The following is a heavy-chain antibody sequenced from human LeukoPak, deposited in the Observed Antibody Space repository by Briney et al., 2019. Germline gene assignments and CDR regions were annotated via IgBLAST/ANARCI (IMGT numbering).Heavy chain of an antibody. CDR3: ARHSSLGHFDF. V-gene: IGHV4-59*08. Sequence: ASETPSLTCTVSGGSISSYYWSWIRQPPGKGLEWIGYIYYSGSTNYNPSLESRVTISVDTSKNQFSLKLSSVTAADTAVYYCARHSSLGHFDFWGQGTLVTVSS. CDR2: IYYSGST. J-gene: IGHJ4*02. CDR1: GGSISSYY.